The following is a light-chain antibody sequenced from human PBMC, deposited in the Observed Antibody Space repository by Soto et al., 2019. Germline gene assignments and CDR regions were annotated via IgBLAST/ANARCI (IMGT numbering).Light chain of an antibody. V-gene: IGKV1-39*01. CDR3: QQSYSTPPT. Sequence: DIQMTQSPSTLSGSVGDRVTITCRASQSISSYLNWYQQKPGKAPKLLIYAASSLQSGVPSRFSGSGSGTEFTLTISSLQPEDFATYYCQQSYSTPPTFGQGTKVDIK. CDR2: AAS. J-gene: IGKJ1*01. CDR1: QSISSY.